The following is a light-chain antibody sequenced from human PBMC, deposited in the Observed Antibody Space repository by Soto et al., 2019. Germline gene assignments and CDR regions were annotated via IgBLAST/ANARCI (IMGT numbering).Light chain of an antibody. CDR2: GAS. V-gene: IGKV1-9*01. J-gene: IGKJ5*01. Sequence: DIQLTQSPSSLSASVGDRVTITCRASQGVANYFAWYQQKPGKAPNLLIYGASTLESGVPSRFSGSGFGTEFTLTISSLQPDDFATYYCQQYSAWYTFGQGTRLEIK. CDR3: QQYSAWYT. CDR1: QGVANY.